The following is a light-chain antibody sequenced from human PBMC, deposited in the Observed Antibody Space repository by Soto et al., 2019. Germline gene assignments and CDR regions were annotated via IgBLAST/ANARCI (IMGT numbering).Light chain of an antibody. CDR1: RSLLNSDDGYTY. V-gene: IGKV2-40*01. Sequence: DIVMTQTPLSLPVIPGEPASISCRSSRSLLNSDDGYTYLDWYLQKPGQSPQLLIYTLSCRASEVPDRFSGSGSGTDFTLTISRVEADDVGVYYCMQRKESYTFGQGTKLEIK. CDR2: TLS. CDR3: MQRKESYT. J-gene: IGKJ2*01.